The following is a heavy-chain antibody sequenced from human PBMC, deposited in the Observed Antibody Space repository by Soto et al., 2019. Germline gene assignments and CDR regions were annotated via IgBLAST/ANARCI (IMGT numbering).Heavy chain of an antibody. CDR1: GFTFSSYS. CDR3: ARDTYYYGSGSYSP. Sequence: EVQLVESGGGLVKPGGSLRLSCAASGFTFSSYSMNWVRQAPGKGLEWVSSISSSSSYIYYADSVKGRFTISRDNAKNALDLQMNSLRAEDTAVYYCARDTYYYGSGSYSPWGQGTLVTVSS. D-gene: IGHD3-10*01. CDR2: ISSSSSYI. J-gene: IGHJ5*02. V-gene: IGHV3-21*01.